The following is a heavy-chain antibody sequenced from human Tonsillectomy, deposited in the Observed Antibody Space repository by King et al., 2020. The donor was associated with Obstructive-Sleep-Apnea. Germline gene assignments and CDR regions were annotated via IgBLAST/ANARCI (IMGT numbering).Heavy chain of an antibody. V-gene: IGHV3-9*01. CDR1: GFSFDDYA. D-gene: IGHD6-19*01. CDR2: ISWNSGNI. CDR3: AKDIRLYYYYGMDV. J-gene: IGHJ6*02. Sequence: VQSGRSLRLSCAASGFSFDDYAMHWVRQAPGKGLEWVSGISWNSGNIGYADSVKGRFTISRDNAKNSLYLQMNSLRAEDTALYYCAKDIRLYYYYGMDVWGQGTTVTVSS.